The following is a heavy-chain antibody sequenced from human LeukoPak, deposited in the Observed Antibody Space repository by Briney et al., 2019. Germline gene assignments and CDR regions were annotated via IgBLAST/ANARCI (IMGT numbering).Heavy chain of an antibody. D-gene: IGHD2-2*01. CDR1: GYTFTGYG. J-gene: IGHJ6*03. Sequence: ASVKVSCKASGYTFTGYGISWVRQAPGQGLEWMGWISAYNGNTNYAQKLQGRVTMTTDTSTSTAYMELRSLRSDDTAVYYCARDFPQDIVVVPAAPVVGRYYYYYMDVWGKGTTVTVSS. V-gene: IGHV1-18*01. CDR2: ISAYNGNT. CDR3: ARDFPQDIVVVPAAPVVGRYYYYYMDV.